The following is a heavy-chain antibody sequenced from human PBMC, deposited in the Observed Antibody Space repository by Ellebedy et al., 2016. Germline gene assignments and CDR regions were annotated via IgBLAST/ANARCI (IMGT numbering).Heavy chain of an antibody. D-gene: IGHD1-7*01. Sequence: GGSLRLSCAASGFSFDDFAMHWVRQAPGKGLEWVSGISGSGGSTYYADSVKGRFTISRDNAKNSLYLQMNSLRAEDTALYYCAKDRTGTSPRSAFDIWGQGTMVTVSS. CDR3: AKDRTGTSPRSAFDI. CDR1: GFSFDDFA. V-gene: IGHV3-9*01. J-gene: IGHJ3*02. CDR2: ISGSGGST.